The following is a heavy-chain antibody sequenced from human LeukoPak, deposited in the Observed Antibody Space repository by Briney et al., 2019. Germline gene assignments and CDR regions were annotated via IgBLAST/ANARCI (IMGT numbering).Heavy chain of an antibody. D-gene: IGHD3-10*01. CDR1: GYTFTSYG. CDR3: ARGGLTESVDY. Sequence: ASVKVSCKSSGYTFTSYGFTWVRQPPGQGLERMGWISAYNGNTNYVQKLQGRVTMSTDTSTSTVYMELRSLRSDDTAVYYCARGGLTESVDYWGQGTLVTVSS. J-gene: IGHJ4*02. V-gene: IGHV1-18*01. CDR2: ISAYNGNT.